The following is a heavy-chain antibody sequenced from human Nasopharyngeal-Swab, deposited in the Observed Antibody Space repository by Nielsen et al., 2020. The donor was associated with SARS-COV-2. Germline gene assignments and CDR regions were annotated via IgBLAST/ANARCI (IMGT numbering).Heavy chain of an antibody. Sequence: GGSLSLSCAVSGFTFSGSAMHWVRQASGTGLEWVGRIRSKANSYATSYAASVKGRFTIYRDDSKNTAYLQMNSLKTEDTAVYYCTRPDYGDCGAVRYWYFDVWGRGTLVTVSS. V-gene: IGHV3-73*01. D-gene: IGHD4-17*01. CDR2: IRSKANSYAT. J-gene: IGHJ2*01. CDR1: GFTFSGSA. CDR3: TRPDYGDCGAVRYWYFDV.